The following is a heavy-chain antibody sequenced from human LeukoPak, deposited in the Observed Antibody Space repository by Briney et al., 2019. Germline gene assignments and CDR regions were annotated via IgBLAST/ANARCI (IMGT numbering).Heavy chain of an antibody. D-gene: IGHD2-2*01. CDR2: ICYSGST. CDR1: GGSISSGDYY. Sequence: SSQTLSLTCTVSGGSISSGDYYWSWIRQPPGKGLEWIGYICYSGSTYYNPSLKSRVTISVDTSKNQFSLKLSSVTAADTAVYYCARSQSSTSESPLGFDPWGQGTLVTVSS. J-gene: IGHJ5*02. V-gene: IGHV4-30-4*01. CDR3: ARSQSSTSESPLGFDP.